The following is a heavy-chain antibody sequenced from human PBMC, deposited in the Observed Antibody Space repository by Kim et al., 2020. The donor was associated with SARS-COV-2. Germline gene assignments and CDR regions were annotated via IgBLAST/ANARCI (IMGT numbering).Heavy chain of an antibody. D-gene: IGHD1-1*01. CDR3: GSDQTNWDKPLDY. Sequence: CGDSVKGRFTIPRANSKNTRYLQMNSLGAWDTAVYYCGSDQTNWDKPLDYWGQGTLVTVSS. V-gene: IGHV3-66*01. J-gene: IGHJ4*02.